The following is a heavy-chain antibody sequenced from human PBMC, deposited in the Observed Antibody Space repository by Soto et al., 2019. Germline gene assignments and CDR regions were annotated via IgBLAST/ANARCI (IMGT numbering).Heavy chain of an antibody. D-gene: IGHD6-6*01. CDR1: GFTFSSYA. CDR2: ISYDGSNK. Sequence: LRLSCAASGFTFSSYAMHWVRQAPGKGLEWVAVISYDGSNKYYADSVKGRFTISRDNSKNTLYLQMNSLRAEDTAVYYCARDLGIAARGWFDPWGQGTLVTVSS. CDR3: ARDLGIAARGWFDP. J-gene: IGHJ5*02. V-gene: IGHV3-30-3*01.